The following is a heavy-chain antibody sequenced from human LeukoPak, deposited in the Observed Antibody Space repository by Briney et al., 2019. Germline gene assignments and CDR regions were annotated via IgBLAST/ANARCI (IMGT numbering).Heavy chain of an antibody. Sequence: GGSLRLSCAASGFTFSSYGMHWVRQAPGKGLEWVAVISYDGSNKYYADSVKGRFTISRDNSKNTVYLQMNSLRVGDTAIYYCARYYVGALDWWGQGSQVTVSS. J-gene: IGHJ4*02. D-gene: IGHD1-26*01. CDR2: ISYDGSNK. CDR3: ARYYVGALDW. CDR1: GFTFSSYG. V-gene: IGHV3-30*03.